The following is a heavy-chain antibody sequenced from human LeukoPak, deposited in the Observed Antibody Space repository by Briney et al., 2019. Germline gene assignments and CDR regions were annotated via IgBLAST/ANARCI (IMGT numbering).Heavy chain of an antibody. V-gene: IGHV3-7*01. CDR2: IKYDGTKK. CDR1: GFTFSTNW. CDR3: ARSQY. J-gene: IGHJ4*02. Sequence: GGSLRLSCAASGFTFSTNWMSWVRQAPGKGLEWVASIKYDGTKKYYVGSVKGRFTISTDNVKNSLYLQMNSLRVEDTAVYYCARSQYWGQGTLVTVSS.